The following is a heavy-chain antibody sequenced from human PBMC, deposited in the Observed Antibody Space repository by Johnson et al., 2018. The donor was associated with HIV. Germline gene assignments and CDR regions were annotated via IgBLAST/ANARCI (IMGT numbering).Heavy chain of an antibody. V-gene: IGHV3-20*04. J-gene: IGHJ3*02. D-gene: IGHD2-15*01. CDR2: INWNGGST. CDR3: ARAPVGSPRAAFDI. Sequence: VQLVESGGGVVRPGGSLRLSCAASGFTFDDYGMSWVRQAPGKGLEWVSGINWNGGSTGYEDSVKGRFTIYRENAKNSLYLQMKSLRAEDTALYYCARAPVGSPRAAFDIWGQGTMVTVSS. CDR1: GFTFDDYG.